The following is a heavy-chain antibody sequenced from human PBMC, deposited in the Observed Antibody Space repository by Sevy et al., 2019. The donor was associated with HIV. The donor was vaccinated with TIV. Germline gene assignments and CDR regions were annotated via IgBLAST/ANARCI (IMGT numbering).Heavy chain of an antibody. D-gene: IGHD5-12*01. Sequence: GGSLRLSCAASGFTFSSYSMNWVRQAPGKGLEWISYISSTSSTIYYADSVKGRFTISRDNAKNSLYLQMNSLGAEDTAVYYCARNGGYADYCMDVWGQGTTVTVSS. V-gene: IGHV3-48*01. CDR3: ARNGGYADYCMDV. CDR2: ISSTSSTI. CDR1: GFTFSSYS. J-gene: IGHJ6*02.